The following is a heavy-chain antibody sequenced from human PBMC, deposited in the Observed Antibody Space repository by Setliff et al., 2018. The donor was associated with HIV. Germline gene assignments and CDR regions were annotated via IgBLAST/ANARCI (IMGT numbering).Heavy chain of an antibody. CDR1: GFIFGDYA. V-gene: IGHV3-49*04. CDR3: TRGQDVVVLSPTGSDAFDI. Sequence: HPGGSLRLSCTGSGFIFGDYATSWVRQAPGKGLEWVGIIRSKAYGGTTEYAASVKGRFTISRDDSKSIAFLQMNSLKTEGTAVYYCTRGQDVVVLSPTGSDAFDIWGRGTMVTVSS. J-gene: IGHJ3*02. D-gene: IGHD2-15*01. CDR2: IRSKAYGGTT.